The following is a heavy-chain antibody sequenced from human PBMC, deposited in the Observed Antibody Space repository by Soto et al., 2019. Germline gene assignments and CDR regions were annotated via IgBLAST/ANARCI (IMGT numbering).Heavy chain of an antibody. CDR1: GGSISSYY. CDR3: ATSLHFPAPVDY. V-gene: IGHV4-59*01. D-gene: IGHD2-2*01. CDR2: IYYSGST. J-gene: IGHJ4*02. Sequence: SETLSLTCTVSGGSISSYYWSWIRQPPGKGLEWIGYIYYSGSTNYNPSLKSRVTISVDTSKNQFSLKLSSVTAADTAVYYCATSLHFPAPVDYWGQGTLVTVSS.